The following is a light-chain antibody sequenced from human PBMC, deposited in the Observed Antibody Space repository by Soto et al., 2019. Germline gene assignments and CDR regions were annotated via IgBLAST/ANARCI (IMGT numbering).Light chain of an antibody. CDR1: QVVANY. V-gene: IGKV1-39*01. Sequence: DIQMTQSPSSLSASVGDRVTMTCRTSQVVANYLHWYQQKPGSPPRLLIYAASTLHTGVPSRFRGSGSGTNCTLTINGVPPDDSATYFCQHIFQTPYTFGQGTPLEI. J-gene: IGKJ2*01. CDR2: AAS. CDR3: QHIFQTPYT.